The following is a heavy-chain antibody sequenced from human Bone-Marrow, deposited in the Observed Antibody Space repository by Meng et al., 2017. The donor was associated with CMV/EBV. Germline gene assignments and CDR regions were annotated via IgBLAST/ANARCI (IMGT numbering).Heavy chain of an antibody. J-gene: IGHJ4*02. Sequence: SETLSLTCTVSGGSIRSSSYYWGWIRQPPGKGLEWIGSIFYSGSTYYSPSLKSRVTISVDTSKNQFSLKLSSMTDADTAVYYCARVNSSGRTYYFDYWGQGTLVTVSS. CDR2: IFYSGST. D-gene: IGHD6-19*01. CDR1: GGSIRSSSYY. V-gene: IGHV4-39*07. CDR3: ARVNSSGRTYYFDY.